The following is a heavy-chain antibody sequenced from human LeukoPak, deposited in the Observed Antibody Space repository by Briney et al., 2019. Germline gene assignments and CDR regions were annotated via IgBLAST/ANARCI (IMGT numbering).Heavy chain of an antibody. V-gene: IGHV4-59*01. CDR3: ARYQTPIAAAGSRYAFDI. CDR1: RGSISSYY. D-gene: IGHD6-13*01. J-gene: IGHJ3*02. CDR2: IYYSGST. Sequence: SETLSLTCSVSRGSISSYYWSWIRQPPGKGLEWIGYIYYSGSTNYNPSLKSRVTMSVDTSKNQFSLKLSSVTAADTAVYYCARYQTPIAAAGSRYAFDIWGQGTMVTVSS.